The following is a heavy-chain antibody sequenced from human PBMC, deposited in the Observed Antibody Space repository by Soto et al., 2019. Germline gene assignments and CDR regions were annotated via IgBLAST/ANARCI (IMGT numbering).Heavy chain of an antibody. V-gene: IGHV3-9*01. CDR1: GFTFDDYA. J-gene: IGHJ3*02. CDR3: AKGLVRGVLDAFDI. CDR2: ISWNSGSI. Sequence: GGSLRLSCAASGFTFDDYAMHWVRQAPGKGLEWVSGISWNSGSIGYADSVKGRFTITRDNAKNSLYLQMNSLRAEDTALYYCAKGLVRGVLDAFDIWGQGTMVTVSS. D-gene: IGHD3-10*01.